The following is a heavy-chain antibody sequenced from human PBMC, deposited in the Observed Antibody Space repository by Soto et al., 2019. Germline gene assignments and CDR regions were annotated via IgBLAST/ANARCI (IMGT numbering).Heavy chain of an antibody. CDR2: IYYSGST. Sequence: AETLSLTCTVSGGAISSSSYYFFCIRQRPGNGLEWIGSIYYSGSTYYNPSLKSRVTISVDTSKNQFSLKLSSVTAADTAVYYCARQDYGSSWYKGYYYYGMDVWGQGTTVTVSS. D-gene: IGHD6-13*01. V-gene: IGHV4-39*01. CDR3: ARQDYGSSWYKGYYYYGMDV. CDR1: GGAISSSSYY. J-gene: IGHJ6*02.